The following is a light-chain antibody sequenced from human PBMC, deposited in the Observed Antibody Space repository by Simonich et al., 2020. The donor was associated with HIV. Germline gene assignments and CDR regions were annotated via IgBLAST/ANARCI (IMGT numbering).Light chain of an antibody. CDR1: QSISSW. J-gene: IGKJ2*01. CDR3: QQYNSYSYT. Sequence: DIQMTQSPSTLSASVGDRVTITFRASQSISSWWAWYQQKPGKAPKLLIYKASSLESGVPSRFSGSGSGTEFTLTISSLQPDDFATYYCQQYNSYSYTFGQGTKLEIK. CDR2: KAS. V-gene: IGKV1-5*03.